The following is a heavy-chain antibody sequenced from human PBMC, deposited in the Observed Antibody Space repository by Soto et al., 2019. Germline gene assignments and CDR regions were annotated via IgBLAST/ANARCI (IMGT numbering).Heavy chain of an antibody. CDR3: ARVRSIYWYFDL. CDR1: GGSISSGDYY. J-gene: IGHJ2*01. Sequence: QVRLQESGPGLVKPSQTLSLICTVSGGSISSGDYYWSWIRQPPGRGLEWIGYIYYSGSTYYNPSLKSRVTISVDTSKNQFSLKLSSVTAADTAVYYCARVRSIYWYFDLWGRGTLVTVSS. CDR2: IYYSGST. V-gene: IGHV4-30-4*01.